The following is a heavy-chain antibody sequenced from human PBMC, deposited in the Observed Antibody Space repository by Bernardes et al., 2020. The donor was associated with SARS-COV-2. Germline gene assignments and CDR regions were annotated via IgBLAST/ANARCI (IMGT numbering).Heavy chain of an antibody. Sequence: ASVKVSCKASGYTFTSYGISWVRQAPGQGLEWMGWISAYNGNTNYAQKLQGRVTMTTDTSTSTAYMELRSLRSDDTAVYYCARVTQLTYSNWFDPWGQGTLVTVSS. CDR2: ISAYNGNT. J-gene: IGHJ5*02. V-gene: IGHV1-18*01. CDR1: GYTFTSYG. CDR3: ARVTQLTYSNWFDP. D-gene: IGHD2-2*01.